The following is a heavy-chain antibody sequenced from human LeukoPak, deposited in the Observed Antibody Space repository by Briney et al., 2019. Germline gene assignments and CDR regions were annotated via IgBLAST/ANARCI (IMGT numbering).Heavy chain of an antibody. V-gene: IGHV3-7*01. J-gene: IGHJ4*02. Sequence: GGSLTLSCAASGLIFGSRWMSWIRQAPGKGLEWVANIKRDGSGEYYLDSVKGRFTISRDNAKNSLYLQMNSLRAEDTAVYYCASLLGDKTIFDFWGQGTLATVSS. CDR2: IKRDGSGE. D-gene: IGHD1-26*01. CDR3: ASLLGDKTIFDF. CDR1: GLIFGSRW.